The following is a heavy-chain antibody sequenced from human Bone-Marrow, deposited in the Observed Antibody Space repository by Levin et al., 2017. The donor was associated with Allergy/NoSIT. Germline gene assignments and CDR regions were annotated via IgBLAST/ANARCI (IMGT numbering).Heavy chain of an antibody. CDR2: VNPKTGGT. CDR3: AILTHYYDSSGPHSFDV. D-gene: IGHD3-22*01. CDR1: GYIFTDYY. V-gene: IGHV1-2*02. J-gene: IGHJ3*01. Sequence: ASVKFSCKASGYIFTDYYIHWVRQAPGQGLEWMGWVNPKTGGTHYIQKFEGRVTMTRDASLSTAYMELSRLTSDDTAVYFCAILTHYYDSSGPHSFDVWGQGTMVTVTS.